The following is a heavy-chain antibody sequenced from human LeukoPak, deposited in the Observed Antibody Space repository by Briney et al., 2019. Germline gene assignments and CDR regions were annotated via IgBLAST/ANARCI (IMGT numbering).Heavy chain of an antibody. J-gene: IGHJ4*02. V-gene: IGHV4-30-2*01. CDR1: GGSISSGGYS. CDR2: IYHSGST. D-gene: IGHD6-13*01. CDR3: ARDEGSSLNY. Sequence: PSETLSLTCAVSGGSISSGGYSWSWIRQPPGKGLEWIGYIYHSGSTYYNPSLKSRVTISVDRSKNQFSLKLSSVTAADTAVYYCARDEGSSLNYWGQGTLVTVSS.